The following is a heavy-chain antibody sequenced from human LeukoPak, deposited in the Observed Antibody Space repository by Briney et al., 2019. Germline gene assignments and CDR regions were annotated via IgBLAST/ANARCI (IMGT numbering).Heavy chain of an antibody. Sequence: GGSLRLSCAVSGLIFSSYWMSWVRQAPGKGLEWVANIKQDGSEKSYVDSVKGRFTISRDNAKNSLYLQMSSLRAEDTAVYYCARDNWNAVDYWGQGTLVTVSS. D-gene: IGHD1-20*01. V-gene: IGHV3-7*01. J-gene: IGHJ4*02. CDR2: IKQDGSEK. CDR3: ARDNWNAVDY. CDR1: GLIFSSYW.